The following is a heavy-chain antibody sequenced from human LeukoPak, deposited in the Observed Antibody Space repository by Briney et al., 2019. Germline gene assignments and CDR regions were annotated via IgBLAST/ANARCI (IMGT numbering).Heavy chain of an antibody. D-gene: IGHD2/OR15-2a*01. CDR3: ATNLIGAGEYFQQ. Sequence: GGSLRLSCAASGLRFSDYYVSWIRQAPGKGLQWVSYISSGGDIMHYADSVKGRFTSSRDNAKNSGYLEMNSLGAEDTAVYYCATNLIGAGEYFQQWGQGTLVSVSS. J-gene: IGHJ1*01. V-gene: IGHV3-11*01. CDR2: ISSGGDIM. CDR1: GLRFSDYY.